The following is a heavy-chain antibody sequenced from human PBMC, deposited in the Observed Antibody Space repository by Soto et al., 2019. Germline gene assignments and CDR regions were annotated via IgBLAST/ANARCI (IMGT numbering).Heavy chain of an antibody. D-gene: IGHD6-13*01. Sequence: GGALRLSGSASGFTFSSYAMHWVRQAPGKGLEYVSAISSNGGSTYYADSVKGRFTISRDNSKNTLYLQMSSLRAEDTAVYYCVKGRPGIAAAGTNRGQGTLLTGSS. CDR3: VKGRPGIAAAGTN. V-gene: IGHV3-64D*08. CDR1: GFTFSSYA. J-gene: IGHJ4*02. CDR2: ISSNGGST.